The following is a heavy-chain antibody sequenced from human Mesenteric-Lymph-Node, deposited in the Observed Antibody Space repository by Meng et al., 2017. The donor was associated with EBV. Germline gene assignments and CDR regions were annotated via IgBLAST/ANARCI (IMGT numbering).Heavy chain of an antibody. CDR2: ISCSGGST. D-gene: IGHD3-3*01. CDR1: GLTLISYA. Sequence: GGFVPQGGARRRSCAACGLTLISYAMSWVRQAPGKGLEWVSDISCSGGSTYYAYSVNGRFTISRDESKNSLYLHMTSMRAEDTAVYYCAKELVGADYWGQGTLVTVSS. V-gene: IGHV3-23*01. J-gene: IGHJ4*02. CDR3: AKELVGADY.